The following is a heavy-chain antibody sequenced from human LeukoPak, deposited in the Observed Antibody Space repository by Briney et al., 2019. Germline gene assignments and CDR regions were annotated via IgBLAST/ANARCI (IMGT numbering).Heavy chain of an antibody. J-gene: IGHJ4*02. V-gene: IGHV4-59*01. CDR3: ARDPSSGWIFDY. CDR2: IYYSGST. Sequence: KPSETLSLTCTVSGGSISSYYWSWIRQPPGKGLEWIGYIYYSGSTNYNPSLKSRVTISVDTSKNQFSLKLSSVTAADTAVYYCARDPSSGWIFDYWGQGTLVTVSP. CDR1: GGSISSYY. D-gene: IGHD6-19*01.